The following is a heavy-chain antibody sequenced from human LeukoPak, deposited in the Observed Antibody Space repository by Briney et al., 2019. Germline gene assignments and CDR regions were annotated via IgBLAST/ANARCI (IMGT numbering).Heavy chain of an antibody. D-gene: IGHD2-8*01. CDR2: IYSGGST. J-gene: IGHJ4*02. CDR3: AKDTSIGKYCTNGVCSPFDY. V-gene: IGHV3-53*01. CDR1: GFTVSSNY. Sequence: GGSLRLSCVAPGFTVSSNYMSWVRQAPGKGLEWVSVIYSGGSTYYADSVKGRFTISRDNSRNTLYLQMISLRPEDTAVYYCAKDTSIGKYCTNGVCSPFDYWGQGTLVTVSS.